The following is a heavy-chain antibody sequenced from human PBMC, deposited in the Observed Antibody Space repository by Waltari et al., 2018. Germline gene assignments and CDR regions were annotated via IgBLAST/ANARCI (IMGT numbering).Heavy chain of an antibody. CDR2: ISYDGSNK. J-gene: IGHJ1*01. CDR1: GFTPRAHA. V-gene: IGHV3-30*01. CDR3: ARDRGSLKWLLNFQH. D-gene: IGHD3-3*01. Sequence: QVQLVAYGGRVVQPGRSLRLSRAAAGFTPRAHALAWSRQAPGKGLEWVAVISYDGSNKYYADSGKCRFTISRDNSVNTLYLQMNSLRAEDTAVYYCARDRGSLKWLLNFQHWGQGTLVTVSS.